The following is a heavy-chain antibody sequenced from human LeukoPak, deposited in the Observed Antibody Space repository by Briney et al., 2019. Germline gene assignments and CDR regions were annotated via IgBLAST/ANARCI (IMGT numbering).Heavy chain of an antibody. J-gene: IGHJ4*02. Sequence: ASVKVSCRASGYTFTSYGISWVRQAPGQGLEWMGWISAYNGNTNYAQKLQGRVDMTTDTSTSTAYMELRSLRSDDTAVYYCARTIPTDDKIAAAGLACNYWRQGTLVTVSS. D-gene: IGHD6-13*01. CDR1: GYTFTSYG. CDR2: ISAYNGNT. V-gene: IGHV1-18*01. CDR3: ARTIPTDDKIAAAGLACNY.